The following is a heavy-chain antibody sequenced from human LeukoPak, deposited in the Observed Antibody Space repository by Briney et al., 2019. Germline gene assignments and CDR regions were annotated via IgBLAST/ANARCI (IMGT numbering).Heavy chain of an antibody. Sequence: GGSLRLSCAASGFTFSRYAMSWVRQAPGKGLEWISYISSSSSTTHYADSVKGRFTISRDNAYNSLYLQMNSLRDEDTAVYYCARGRSGTGYQFDYWGQGTLVTVSS. V-gene: IGHV3-48*02. CDR1: GFTFSRYA. D-gene: IGHD1-1*01. J-gene: IGHJ4*02. CDR2: ISSSSSTT. CDR3: ARGRSGTGYQFDY.